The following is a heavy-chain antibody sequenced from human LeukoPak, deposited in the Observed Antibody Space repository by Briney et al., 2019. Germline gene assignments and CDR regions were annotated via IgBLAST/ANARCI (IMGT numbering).Heavy chain of an antibody. CDR2: IYHSGST. V-gene: IGHV4-38-2*01. CDR3: ARRDCSSTSCSFDY. CDR1: GYSISSGYY. Sequence: PSETLSLTCAVSGYSISSGYYWGWIRQPPGKGLEWIGSIYHSGSTYYNPSLKSRVTISVDTSTNQFSLKLSSVTAADTAVYYCARRDCSSTSCSFDYWGQGTLSPSPQ. J-gene: IGHJ4*02. D-gene: IGHD2-2*01.